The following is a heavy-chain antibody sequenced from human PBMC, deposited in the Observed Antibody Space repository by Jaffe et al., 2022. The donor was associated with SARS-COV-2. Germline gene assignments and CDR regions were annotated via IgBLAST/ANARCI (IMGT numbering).Heavy chain of an antibody. CDR1: GFTFSSYG. CDR2: ISSDGSKK. V-gene: IGHV3-30*03. J-gene: IGHJ4*02. CDR3: LYGVCGTNCYTFDY. D-gene: IGHD2-2*02. Sequence: QVQLVESGGGVVQPGRSLRLSCAASGFTFSSYGMHWVRQAPGKGLEWVALISSDGSKKASADSVKGRFTISRDNSKNTLYLQMDSLRAEDTAVYYCLYGVCGTNCYTFDYWGQGTLVTVSS.